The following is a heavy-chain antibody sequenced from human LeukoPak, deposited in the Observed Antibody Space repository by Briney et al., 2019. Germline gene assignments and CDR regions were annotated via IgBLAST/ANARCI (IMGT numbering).Heavy chain of an antibody. V-gene: IGHV4-4*02. CDR2: VHLSGRT. J-gene: IGHJ4*02. CDR3: ARRAMVRGGTYFDY. CDR1: GGSISSTNW. D-gene: IGHD3-10*01. Sequence: PSGTLSLTCGVSGGSISSTNWWTWVRQPPGEGLEWIGEVHLSGRTNYNPSLKSRGTISVDQSKNQFSLKLSSVTAADTAVYYCARRAMVRGGTYFDYWGQGTLVTVSS.